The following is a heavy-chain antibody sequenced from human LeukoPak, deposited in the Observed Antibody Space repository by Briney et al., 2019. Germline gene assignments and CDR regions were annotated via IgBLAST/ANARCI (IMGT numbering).Heavy chain of an antibody. CDR2: ISSSGSTI. Sequence: GGSLRLSCAASGFTFSSYNMNWVRQAPGKGLEWVSYISSSGSTIYYADSVKGRFTISRDNSKNTLYLQMNSLRAEDTAVYYCAKQGEIYCSSTSCYLDYWGQGTLVTVSS. CDR3: AKQGEIYCSSTSCYLDY. CDR1: GFTFSSYN. V-gene: IGHV3-48*01. D-gene: IGHD2-2*01. J-gene: IGHJ4*02.